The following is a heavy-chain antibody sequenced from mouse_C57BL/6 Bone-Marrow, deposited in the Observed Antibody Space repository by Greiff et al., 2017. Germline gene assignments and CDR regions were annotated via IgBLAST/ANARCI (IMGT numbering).Heavy chain of an antibody. CDR3: ARDYYGRSPWFAY. D-gene: IGHD1-1*01. Sequence: QVQLQQPGAELVMPGASVKLSCKASGYTFTSYWMHWVKQRPGQGLAWIGEFDPSVTFINSNQKFQGKSTLTVDKTSSKAYMQRSSLTSEDSAVCYCARDYYGRSPWFAYWGQGTLVTVSA. J-gene: IGHJ3*01. CDR2: FDPSVTFI. V-gene: IGHV1-69*01. CDR1: GYTFTSYW.